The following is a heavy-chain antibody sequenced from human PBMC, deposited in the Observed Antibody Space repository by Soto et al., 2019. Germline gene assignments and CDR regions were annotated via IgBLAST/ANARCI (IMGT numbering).Heavy chain of an antibody. CDR2: ISGSGGST. J-gene: IGHJ4*02. CDR3: AKASGWVGEFDY. Sequence: EVQLLEPGGGLVQPGGSLRLSCAASGFTFSSYAMSWVRQAPGKGLEWVSAISGSGGSTYYADSVKGRFTISRDNSKNTLYLQMNSLRAEDTAVYYCAKASGWVGEFDYWGQGTLVTVSS. D-gene: IGHD3-10*01. V-gene: IGHV3-23*01. CDR1: GFTFSSYA.